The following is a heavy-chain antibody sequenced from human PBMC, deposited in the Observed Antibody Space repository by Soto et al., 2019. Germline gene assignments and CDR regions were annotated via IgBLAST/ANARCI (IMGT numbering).Heavy chain of an antibody. Sequence: TGGSLRLSCEASGFTFSNYAMSWGRQAPGKGLEWVSVTSGSGATTYYADSVKGRFTISSDNSKNTLYVQMSSLRAEDTAMSYCAKVRDSTAIGHCGYWGQGSLGTVAS. J-gene: IGHJ4*02. CDR2: TSGSGATT. D-gene: IGHD2-21*01. CDR3: AKVRDSTAIGHCGY. CDR1: GFTFSNYA. V-gene: IGHV3-23*01.